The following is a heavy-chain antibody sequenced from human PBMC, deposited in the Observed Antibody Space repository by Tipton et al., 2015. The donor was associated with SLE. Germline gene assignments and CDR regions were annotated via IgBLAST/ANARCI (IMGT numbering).Heavy chain of an antibody. D-gene: IGHD3-3*01. CDR1: GGSISGYY. J-gene: IGHJ5*02. Sequence: GLVKPSETLSLTCTVSGGSISGYYWSWIRQPPGKGLEWIAYIYYSGSTDYNPSLKSRVTISVDTSKNQLSLKLSSVTAADTALYYCARSISSAGWFGPWGQGTPVIVSS. CDR3: ARSISSAGWFGP. V-gene: IGHV4-59*01. CDR2: IYYSGST.